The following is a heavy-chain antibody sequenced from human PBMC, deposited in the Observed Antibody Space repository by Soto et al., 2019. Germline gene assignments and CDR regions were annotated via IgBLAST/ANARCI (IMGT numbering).Heavy chain of an antibody. CDR3: ARDNDIVVVPAAIRAYYYYGMDV. D-gene: IGHD2-2*02. J-gene: IGHJ6*02. V-gene: IGHV6-1*01. Sequence: PSPTLSLTCAISGDSVSSNSAAWNWISQSPSRGLEWLGRTYYRSKWYNDYAVSVKSRITINPDTSKNQFSLQLNSVTPEDTALYYCARDNDIVVVPAAIRAYYYYGMDVWGQGTTVTASS. CDR2: TYYRSKWYN. CDR1: GDSVSSNSAA.